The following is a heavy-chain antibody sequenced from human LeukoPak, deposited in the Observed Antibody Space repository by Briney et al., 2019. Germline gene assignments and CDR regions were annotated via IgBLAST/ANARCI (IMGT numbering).Heavy chain of an antibody. Sequence: GASVKVSCKASGYTFTTYYIHWVRQAPGQGLEWMGWANTNSGGTNYAQNFQGRVTMTSDTSISTAYMDLSSLRSDDTAVYYCARETGRDGYKDLDYWGQGTLVTVSS. CDR1: GYTFTTYY. D-gene: IGHD5-24*01. J-gene: IGHJ4*02. CDR2: ANTNSGGT. CDR3: ARETGRDGYKDLDY. V-gene: IGHV1-2*02.